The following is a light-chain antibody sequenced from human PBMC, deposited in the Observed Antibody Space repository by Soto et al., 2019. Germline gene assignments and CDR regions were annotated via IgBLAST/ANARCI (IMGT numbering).Light chain of an antibody. CDR2: GAS. CDR1: QSVSSN. J-gene: IGKJ4*01. CDR3: QQYNNWPALT. V-gene: IGKV3D-15*01. Sequence: EIVMTQSPATLSVSPGERATLSCRASQSVSSNLAWYQQKPGQAPRLLIYGASTRATGIPARFSGSGSGTXXXXXXXXLQSEDFAVYYCQQYNNWPALTFGGGTKVEIK.